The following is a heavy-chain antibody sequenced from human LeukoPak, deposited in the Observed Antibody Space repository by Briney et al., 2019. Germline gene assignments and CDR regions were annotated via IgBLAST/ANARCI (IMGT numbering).Heavy chain of an antibody. V-gene: IGHV1-69*05. CDR1: GGTFSSYA. CDR3: ARDKLGYCSSTSCYANWFDP. J-gene: IGHJ5*02. CDR2: IIPIFGTA. D-gene: IGHD2-2*01. Sequence: ASVKVSCKASGGTFSSYAISWVRQAPGQGLEWMGGIIPIFGTANYAQKFQGRVTITTDESPSTAYMELSSLRSEDTAVYYCARDKLGYCSSTSCYANWFDPWGQGTLVTVSS.